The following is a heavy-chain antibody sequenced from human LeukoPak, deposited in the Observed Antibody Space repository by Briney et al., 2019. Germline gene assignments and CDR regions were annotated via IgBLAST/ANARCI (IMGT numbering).Heavy chain of an antibody. D-gene: IGHD3-22*01. Sequence: GASVKVSCKASGGTFSSYAMSWVRQAPGQGLEWMGRIIPIFGTANYAQKFQGRVTITTDESTSTAYMELSSLRSEDTAVYYCATTHYYDSSGYYGPSGFHAFDIWGQGTMVTVSS. V-gene: IGHV1-69*05. CDR3: ATTHYYDSSGYYGPSGFHAFDI. J-gene: IGHJ3*02. CDR1: GGTFSSYA. CDR2: IIPIFGTA.